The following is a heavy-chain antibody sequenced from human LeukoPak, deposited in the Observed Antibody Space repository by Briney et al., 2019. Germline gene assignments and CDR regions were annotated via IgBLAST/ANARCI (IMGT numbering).Heavy chain of an antibody. D-gene: IGHD3-3*01. J-gene: IGHJ4*02. CDR1: GFTFSSYA. V-gene: IGHV3-23*01. Sequence: SGGSLRLSCAASGFTFSSYAMSWVRQAPGKGLEWVSSIGSSGANIYYADSVKGRFTISRDNSKNSLYLQMNSLRAEDTAVYYCAKVLEWSGDSVVYWGQGTLVTVSS. CDR2: IGSSGANI. CDR3: AKVLEWSGDSVVY.